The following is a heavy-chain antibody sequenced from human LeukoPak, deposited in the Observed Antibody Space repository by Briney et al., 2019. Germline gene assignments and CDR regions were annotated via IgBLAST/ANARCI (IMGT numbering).Heavy chain of an antibody. CDR2: IYTSGST. V-gene: IGHV4-61*02. J-gene: IGHJ5*02. CDR3: AREAYDVLTSDWFDP. CDR1: GASISSGEYY. D-gene: IGHD3-9*01. Sequence: SETLSLTCTVSGASISSGEYYWSWIRQPAGKGLEWIGRIYTSGSTNYNPSLKSRVNISVDTSKNQFSLKLSSVTAADTAMYYCAREAYDVLTSDWFDPWGQGTLVTVSS.